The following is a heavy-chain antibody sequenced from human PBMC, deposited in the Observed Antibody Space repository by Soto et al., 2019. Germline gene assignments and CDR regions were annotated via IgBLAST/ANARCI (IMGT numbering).Heavy chain of an antibody. D-gene: IGHD2-2*02. J-gene: IGHJ4*02. CDR1: GGTFSSYT. CDR3: ARDETDTCTAIPGDY. CDR2: IIPILGIA. V-gene: IGHV1-69*08. Sequence: QVQLVQSGAEVKKPGSSVKVSCKASGGTFSSYTISWVRQAPGQGLEWMGRIIPILGIANYVQKFQGRVTITADKSTFTAYMERTSLTSENTAVYYCARDETDTCTAIPGDYWGQGNLVTVS.